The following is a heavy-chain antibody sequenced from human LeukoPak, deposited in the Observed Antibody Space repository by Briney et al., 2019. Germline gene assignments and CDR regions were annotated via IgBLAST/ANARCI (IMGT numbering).Heavy chain of an antibody. CDR1: GYTFTSYG. Sequence: ASVKVSCKASGYTFTSYGISRVRQAPGQGLEWMGWISAYNGNTNYAQKLQGRVTMTTDTSTSTAYMELRSLRSDDTAVYYCARVVPKNYYGSGSYRSGSDYWGQGTLVTVSS. CDR3: ARVVPKNYYGSGSYRSGSDY. J-gene: IGHJ4*02. CDR2: ISAYNGNT. D-gene: IGHD3-10*01. V-gene: IGHV1-18*01.